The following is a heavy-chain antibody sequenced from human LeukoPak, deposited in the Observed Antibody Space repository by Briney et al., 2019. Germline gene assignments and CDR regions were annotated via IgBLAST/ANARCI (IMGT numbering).Heavy chain of an antibody. J-gene: IGHJ4*02. V-gene: IGHV1-69*13. D-gene: IGHD2-15*01. CDR3: ARDGLGYCSGGSCYRAYYFDY. CDR1: GGTFSSYA. Sequence: ASVKVSCKASGGTFSSYAISWVRQAPGQGLEWMGGIIPIFGTANYAQKFQGRVTITADESTSTAYMELSSLRSEDTAVYYCARDGLGYCSGGSCYRAYYFDYWGQGTLVTVSS. CDR2: IIPIFGTA.